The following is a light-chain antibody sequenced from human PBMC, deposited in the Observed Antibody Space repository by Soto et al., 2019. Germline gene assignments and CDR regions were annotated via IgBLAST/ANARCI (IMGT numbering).Light chain of an antibody. CDR3: QHYCNYPWT. Sequence: AVLLTQSPSSFSASTGDRATITCRASQDIHNYLAWYQQVPGKAPKLLLYAASILQTGVPARFSGSGSGTDFTLTIDGLQSEDFATYFGQHYCNYPWTFGQGTTVE. CDR2: AAS. J-gene: IGKJ1*01. CDR1: QDIHNY. V-gene: IGKV1-8*01.